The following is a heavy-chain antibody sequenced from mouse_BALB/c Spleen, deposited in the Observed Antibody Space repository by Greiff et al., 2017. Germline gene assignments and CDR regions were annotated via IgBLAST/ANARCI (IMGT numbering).Heavy chain of an antibody. V-gene: IGHV1-26*01. Sequence: EVKLQESGPELVKPGASVKMSCKASGYTFTDYYMKWVKQSHGKSLEWIGDINPNNGDTFYNQKFKGKATLTVDKSSSTAYMQLNSLTSEDSAVYYCARDYYYGSSSYYFDYWGQGTTLTVSS. CDR1: GYTFTDYY. D-gene: IGHD1-1*01. J-gene: IGHJ2*01. CDR3: ARDYYYGSSSYYFDY. CDR2: INPNNGDT.